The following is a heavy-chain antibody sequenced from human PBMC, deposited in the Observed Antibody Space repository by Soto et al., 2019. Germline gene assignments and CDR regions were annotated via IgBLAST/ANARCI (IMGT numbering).Heavy chain of an antibody. CDR3: TTDRLLDPGSGSGY. CDR1: GFTFSNAW. Sequence: EVQLVESGGGLVKPGGSLRLSCAASGFTFSNAWMNWVRQAPGKGLEWVCRIKSKTTGGTTDYAAPGKVRFTTSRDDSKITLYLQMDSLKTAETAVYYCTTDRLLDPGSGSGYWGQGTLVTVSS. J-gene: IGHJ4*02. D-gene: IGHD3-10*01. CDR2: IKSKTTGGTT. V-gene: IGHV3-15*07.